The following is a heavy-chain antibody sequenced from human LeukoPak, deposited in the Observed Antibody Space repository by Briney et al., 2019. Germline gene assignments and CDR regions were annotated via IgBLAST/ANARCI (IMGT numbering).Heavy chain of an antibody. V-gene: IGHV3-7*03. CDR3: ARSVLRPLADP. J-gene: IGHJ5*02. Sequence: GGSLRLSCAASEFSFSSYWMSWVRQTPGKGLEWVANIKQDGSEKYYVDSVRGRFTTSRDNAKNSLYLQMNSLRVEDTGVYFCARSVLRPLADPWGQGTLVTVSS. CDR2: IKQDGSEK. CDR1: EFSFSSYW. D-gene: IGHD3-3*01.